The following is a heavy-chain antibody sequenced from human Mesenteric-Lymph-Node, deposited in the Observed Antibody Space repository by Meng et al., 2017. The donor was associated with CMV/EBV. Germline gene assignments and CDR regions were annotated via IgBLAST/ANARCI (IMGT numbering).Heavy chain of an antibody. Sequence: YSMNWVRQAPGKGLEWVSSISSSSSYIYYADSVKGRFTISRDNAKNSLYLQMNSLRAEDTAVYYCARSYHASYCSSTSCYVYYFDYWGQGTLVTVSS. J-gene: IGHJ4*02. CDR2: ISSSSSYI. D-gene: IGHD2-2*01. CDR1: YS. CDR3: ARSYHASYCSSTSCYVYYFDY. V-gene: IGHV3-21*01.